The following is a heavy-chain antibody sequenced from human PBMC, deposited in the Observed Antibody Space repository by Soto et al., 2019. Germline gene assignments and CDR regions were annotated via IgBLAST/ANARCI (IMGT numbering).Heavy chain of an antibody. J-gene: IGHJ6*02. V-gene: IGHV1-69*13. CDR3: ARVPVVPPDYYYYYGMDV. CDR2: IIPIFGTA. Sequence: SVKVSCKASGGTFSSCAISWVRQAPGEGLEWMGGIIPIFGTANYAQKFQGRVTITADESTSTAYMELSSLRSEDTAVYYCARVPVVPPDYYYYYGMDVWGQGTTVTVSS. D-gene: IGHD2-2*01. CDR1: GGTFSSCA.